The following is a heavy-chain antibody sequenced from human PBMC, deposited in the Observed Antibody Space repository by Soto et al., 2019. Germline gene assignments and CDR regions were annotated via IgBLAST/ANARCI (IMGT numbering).Heavy chain of an antibody. CDR3: AAKITMVRGAPVFDP. D-gene: IGHD3-10*01. CDR2: IVVGSGNT. CDR1: GFTFTSSA. V-gene: IGHV1-58*01. Sequence: QMQLVQSGSEVKKPGTSVKVSCKASGFTFTSSAVQWVRQARGQRLEWIGWIVVGSGNTNYAQKFQERVTITRDMSTSTAYMELSSLRSEDTAVYYCAAKITMVRGAPVFDPWGQGTLVTVSS. J-gene: IGHJ5*02.